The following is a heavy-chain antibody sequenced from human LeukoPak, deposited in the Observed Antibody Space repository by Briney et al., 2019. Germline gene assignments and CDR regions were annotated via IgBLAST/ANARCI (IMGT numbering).Heavy chain of an antibody. Sequence: GASVKVSCKASGYTFTSYGISWVRQAPGQGLEWMGWISAYNGNTNYAQKLQGRVTMTTDTSTSTAYMELRSLRSDDTAVYYCARAEARVWFGELLYYGKDVWGQGTTVTVSS. CDR1: GYTFTSYG. J-gene: IGHJ6*02. D-gene: IGHD3-10*01. CDR2: ISAYNGNT. CDR3: ARAEARVWFGELLYYGKDV. V-gene: IGHV1-18*01.